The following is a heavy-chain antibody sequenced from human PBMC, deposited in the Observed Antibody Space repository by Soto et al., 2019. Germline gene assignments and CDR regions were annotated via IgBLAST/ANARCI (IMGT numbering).Heavy chain of an antibody. CDR2: IITIFGTA. D-gene: IGHD1-26*01. CDR3: ASAGNCGSYYYYYYGMDV. J-gene: IGHJ6*02. Sequence: QVQLVQSGAEVKKPGSSVKVSCKASGGTFSSYAISWVRQAPGQGLEWMGGIITIFGTANYAEKFQVRVTITADESTSTAYIELSILRSEDTDVYYCASAGNCGSYYYYYYGMDVWGQGTTVAVSS. V-gene: IGHV1-69*01. CDR1: GGTFSSYA.